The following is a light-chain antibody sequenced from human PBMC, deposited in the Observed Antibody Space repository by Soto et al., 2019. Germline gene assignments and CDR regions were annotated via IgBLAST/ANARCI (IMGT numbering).Light chain of an antibody. CDR2: DAS. V-gene: IGKV3-20*01. CDR3: QQYTSSPALT. J-gene: IGKJ4*01. CDR1: QTLINTY. Sequence: EIVLTQAPGTLSLSPGDRATLSCRASQTLINTYLAWYQQRPGLAPRLLIYDASTRAPGIPDRFSGSGSGTDFTLTISRLEPEDFAVYYCQQYTSSPALTFGGGTRVDMK.